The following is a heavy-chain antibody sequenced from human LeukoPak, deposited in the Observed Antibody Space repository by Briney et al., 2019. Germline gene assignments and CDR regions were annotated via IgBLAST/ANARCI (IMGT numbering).Heavy chain of an antibody. CDR1: GFTFSSYA. V-gene: IGHV3-30-3*01. D-gene: IGHD2-15*01. CDR2: ISYDGSNK. Sequence: PGGSLRLSCAASGFTFSSYAMHWVRQAPGKGLEWVAVISYDGSNKYYADSVKGRFTIFRDNSKNTLYLQMNSLRAEDTAVYYCARCRHCSGGSCHRNYYYYGMDVWGQGTTVTVSS. J-gene: IGHJ6*02. CDR3: ARCRHCSGGSCHRNYYYYGMDV.